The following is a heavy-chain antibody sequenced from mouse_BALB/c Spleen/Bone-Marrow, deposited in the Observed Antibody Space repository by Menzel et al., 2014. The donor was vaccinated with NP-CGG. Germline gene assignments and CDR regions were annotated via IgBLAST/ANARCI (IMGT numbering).Heavy chain of an antibody. J-gene: IGHJ4*01. CDR3: ARDYYGSTSYYYAMDY. CDR1: GYSFTGYT. CDR2: INPYNGGT. Sequence: VQLQQSGPELVKPGASMKISCKTSGYSFTGYTMNWVKPSHGKNLEWIGLINPYNGGTSYNQNFKGKATLTVDKSSSTAYMELLSLTSEDSAVYYCARDYYGSTSYYYAMDYWGQGTSVTVSS. D-gene: IGHD1-1*01. V-gene: IGHV1-18*01.